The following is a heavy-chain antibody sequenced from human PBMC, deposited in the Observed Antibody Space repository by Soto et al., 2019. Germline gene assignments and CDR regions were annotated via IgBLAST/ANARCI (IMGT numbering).Heavy chain of an antibody. CDR1: GYSIASGYY. CDR2: IYHAGIV. J-gene: IGHJ6*02. CDR3: HRTFDYYGMEV. Sequence: SETLSLTCAVSGYSIASGYYWAWIRQSPVKGLEWIGSIYHAGIVYYNPSLKSRVAVSLDTSKNHFSLKLTSVTAADTAVYYCHRTFDYYGMEVWGQGTTVTVSS. V-gene: IGHV4-38-2*01.